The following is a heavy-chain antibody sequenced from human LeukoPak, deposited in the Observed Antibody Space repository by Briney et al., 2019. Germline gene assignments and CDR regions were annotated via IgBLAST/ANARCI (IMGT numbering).Heavy chain of an antibody. CDR1: GFTFSSYS. Sequence: KTGGSLRLSGAASGFTFSSYSMNWVRQAPGKGLEWVSSISSSSSYIYYADSVKGRFTISRDNAKNSLYLQMNTLRAEDTAVYYFARESYYDSSGFLDYWGQGTLVSVSS. J-gene: IGHJ4*02. CDR3: ARESYYDSSGFLDY. V-gene: IGHV3-21*01. CDR2: ISSSSSYI. D-gene: IGHD3-22*01.